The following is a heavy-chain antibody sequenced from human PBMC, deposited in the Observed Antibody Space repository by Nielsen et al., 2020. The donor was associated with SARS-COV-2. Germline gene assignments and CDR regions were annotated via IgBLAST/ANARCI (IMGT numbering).Heavy chain of an antibody. CDR2: ISYDGSNK. Sequence: GESLKISCAASGFTFSSYAMHWVRQAPGKGLEWVAVISYDGSNKYYADSVKGRFTISRDNSKNTLYLQMNSLRAEDTAVYYCAKVWAIFGVVTLYYYYGMDVWGQGTTVTVSS. D-gene: IGHD3-3*01. CDR1: GFTFSSYA. J-gene: IGHJ6*02. CDR3: AKVWAIFGVVTLYYYYGMDV. V-gene: IGHV3-30*04.